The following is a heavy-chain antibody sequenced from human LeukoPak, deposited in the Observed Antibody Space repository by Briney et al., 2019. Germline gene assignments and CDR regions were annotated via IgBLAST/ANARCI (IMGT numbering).Heavy chain of an antibody. CDR1: GYTFTGYY. V-gene: IGHV1-2*02. D-gene: IGHD2-2*02. CDR3: ARSHVGYCSSTSCYTFHFDY. J-gene: IGHJ4*02. Sequence: ASVKVSCKASGYTFTGYYMRWVRQAPGQGLEWVGWINPNSGGTNYAQKFQGRVTMTRDTSISTAYMELSRLRSDDTAVYYCARSHVGYCSSTSCYTFHFDYWGQGTLVTVSS. CDR2: INPNSGGT.